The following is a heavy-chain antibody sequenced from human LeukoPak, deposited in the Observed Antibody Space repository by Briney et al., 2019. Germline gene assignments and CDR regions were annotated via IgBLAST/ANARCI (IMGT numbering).Heavy chain of an antibody. D-gene: IGHD3-22*01. J-gene: IGHJ4*02. CDR3: ATAKRYYDSSGSSSYYFDY. CDR2: ISSSSSYI. Sequence: GGSLRLSCAASGFTFSSYSMNWVRQAPGKGLEWVSSISSSSSYIYYADSVKGRSTISRDNAKNSLYLQMNSLRAEDTAVYYCATAKRYYDSSGSSSYYFDYWGQGTLVTVSS. V-gene: IGHV3-21*01. CDR1: GFTFSSYS.